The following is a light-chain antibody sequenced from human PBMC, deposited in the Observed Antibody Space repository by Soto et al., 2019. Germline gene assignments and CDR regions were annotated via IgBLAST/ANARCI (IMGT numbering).Light chain of an antibody. CDR1: SSDVGGYNY. V-gene: IGLV2-14*01. CDR3: SSYTSSSTVV. CDR2: EVG. J-gene: IGLJ2*01. Sequence: QSVLTQPASVSGSPGQSITISCTGTSSDVGGYNYVSWYQQHPGKAPKLMIYEVGNRPSGVSNRFSGSKSGNTTSLTISGLQVEDEADYYCSSYTSSSTVVFGGGTKLTVL.